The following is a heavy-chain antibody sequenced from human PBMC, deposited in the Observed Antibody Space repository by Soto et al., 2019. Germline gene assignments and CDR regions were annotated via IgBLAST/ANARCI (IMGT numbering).Heavy chain of an antibody. D-gene: IGHD3-3*01. V-gene: IGHV1-18*01. CDR1: GHNSTTAS. CDR2: ISAYNANT. CDR3: ARGAFGVYASWFEP. J-gene: IGHJ5*02. Sequence: ASAPVSFTTSGHNSTTASIAWVRLAPGQGLEWMGRISAYNANTNYAQTFEDRDTMTTDTSTNTASMALGSLRSDDTAVYFCARGAFGVYASWFEPWGEGSLVTVSA.